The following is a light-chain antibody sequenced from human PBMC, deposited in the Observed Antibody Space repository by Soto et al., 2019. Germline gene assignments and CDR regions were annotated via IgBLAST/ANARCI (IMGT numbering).Light chain of an antibody. Sequence: QSALTQPRSVSGSPGQSVTISCTGTSSDIGGSNYVSWYQHHPGKAPKLMMYDVSKRPSGVPDRFSGSKSGNTASLTISGLQAEDEADYYCCSYAGGFTWVFGGGTKVTVL. CDR2: DVS. V-gene: IGLV2-11*01. CDR1: SSDIGGSNY. CDR3: CSYAGGFTWV. J-gene: IGLJ3*02.